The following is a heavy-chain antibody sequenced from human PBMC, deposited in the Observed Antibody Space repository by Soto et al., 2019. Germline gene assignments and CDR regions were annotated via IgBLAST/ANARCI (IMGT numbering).Heavy chain of an antibody. J-gene: IGHJ4*02. V-gene: IGHV3-23*01. Sequence: GGSLRLSCAASGFTFRSYAMSWVRQAPGMGLEWVSGISNSGGNTHYADSVKGRFTISRDNSKNTLYLQMNSLRAEDTAVYYCAKDIGSTWYAYFDCWGQGTLVTVSS. CDR1: GFTFRSYA. CDR2: ISNSGGNT. CDR3: AKDIGSTWYAYFDC. D-gene: IGHD6-13*01.